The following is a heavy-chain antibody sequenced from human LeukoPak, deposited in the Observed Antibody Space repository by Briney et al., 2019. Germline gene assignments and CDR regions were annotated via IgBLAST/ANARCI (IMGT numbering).Heavy chain of an antibody. CDR2: IYHSDYT. J-gene: IGHJ3*02. V-gene: IGHV4-4*02. CDR1: GGSISSNNW. CDR3: ARGTTMILDAFDI. Sequence: PSGTLSLTCAVSGGSISSNNWWSWVRQPPGKGLEWIGEIYHSDYTNYNPSLKSRVTISVDKPKNQFSLKLSSVTAADTAVYYCARGTTMILDAFDIWGQGTMVTVSS. D-gene: IGHD3-22*01.